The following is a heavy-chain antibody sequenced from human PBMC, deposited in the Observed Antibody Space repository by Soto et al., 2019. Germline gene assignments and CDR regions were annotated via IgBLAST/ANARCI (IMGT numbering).Heavy chain of an antibody. CDR2: INPNSGGT. D-gene: IGHD6-13*01. Sequence: ASVKVSCKASGYTFTGYYMHWVRQAPGQGLEWMGWINPNSGGTNYAQKFRGRVTMTRDTSISTAYMELSRLRSDATAVYYCARDEAAAYYYYGMDVWGKETTVTVAS. CDR1: GYTFTGYY. J-gene: IGHJ6*04. V-gene: IGHV1-2*02. CDR3: ARDEAAAYYYYGMDV.